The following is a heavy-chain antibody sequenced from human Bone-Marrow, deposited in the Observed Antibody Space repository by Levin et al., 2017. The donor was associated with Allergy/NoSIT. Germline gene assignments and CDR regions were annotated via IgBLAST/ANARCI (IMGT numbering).Heavy chain of an antibody. CDR1: GVSLTTSGEG. CDR3: AHRRPWEGSFDV. Sequence: SGPTLVKPTQTLTLTCDVSGVSLTTSGEGVGWVRQPPGKAPEWLAVIFWDEDQRISPSLRNRLPITRDTSKNQVLLMMTNVDPVDTATYYCAHRRPWEGSFDVWGQGTMVTVSS. CDR2: IFWDEDQ. V-gene: IGHV2-5*02. D-gene: IGHD1-26*01. J-gene: IGHJ3*01.